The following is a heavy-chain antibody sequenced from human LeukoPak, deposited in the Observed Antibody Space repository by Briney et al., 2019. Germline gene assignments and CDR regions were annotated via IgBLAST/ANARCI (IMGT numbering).Heavy chain of an antibody. D-gene: IGHD3-22*01. Sequence: GGSLRLSCAASGFTFSSYSMNWVRQAPGKGLEWVSYISSSSSTIYYADSVKGRFTISRDNAKNSLYLQMNSLRAEDTAVYYCARVGFDYYDSSGYYYVDYWGQGTLVTVSS. J-gene: IGHJ4*02. V-gene: IGHV3-48*04. CDR3: ARVGFDYYDSSGYYYVDY. CDR1: GFTFSSYS. CDR2: ISSSSSTI.